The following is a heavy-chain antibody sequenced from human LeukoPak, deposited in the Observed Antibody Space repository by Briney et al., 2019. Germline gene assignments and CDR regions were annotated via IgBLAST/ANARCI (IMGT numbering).Heavy chain of an antibody. CDR3: ARAYGGNSQYFQH. V-gene: IGHV4-38-2*02. D-gene: IGHD4-23*01. J-gene: IGHJ1*01. CDR2: IYHSGST. CDR1: GYSINSDYY. Sequence: SETLSLTCTVSGYSINSDYYWGWIRQPPGKGMEWIGSIYHSGSTYYNPSLKSRVTISVDTSKNQFSLKLSSVTAADTAVYYCARAYGGNSQYFQHWGQGTLVTVSS.